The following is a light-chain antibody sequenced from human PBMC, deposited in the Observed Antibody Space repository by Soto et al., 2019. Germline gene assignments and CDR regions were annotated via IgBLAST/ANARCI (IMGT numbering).Light chain of an antibody. J-gene: IGLJ3*02. V-gene: IGLV2-14*01. CDR2: DVS. CDR3: SSYTSSILLV. Sequence: QSALTQPASVSGSPGQSITISCTGTSSDVGGYNYVSWYQQHPGKAPKLMIYDVSNRPSGVSNRFSGSKSGNTASLTISGLQAEYEADYYCSSYTSSILLVFGGGTKLTVL. CDR1: SSDVGGYNY.